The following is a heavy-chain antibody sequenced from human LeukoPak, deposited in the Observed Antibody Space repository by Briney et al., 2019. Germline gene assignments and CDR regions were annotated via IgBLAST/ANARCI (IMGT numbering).Heavy chain of an antibody. J-gene: IGHJ4*02. CDR2: IYHSGST. D-gene: IGHD3-22*01. V-gene: IGHV4-39*07. Sequence: SETLSLTCTVSGGSISSSSYYWGWIRQPPGKGLEWIGSIYHSGSTYYNPSLKSRVTISVDTSKNQFSLKLSSVTAADTAVYYCARRATMMGGIYYFDYWGQGTLVTVSS. CDR3: ARRATMMGGIYYFDY. CDR1: GGSISSSSYY.